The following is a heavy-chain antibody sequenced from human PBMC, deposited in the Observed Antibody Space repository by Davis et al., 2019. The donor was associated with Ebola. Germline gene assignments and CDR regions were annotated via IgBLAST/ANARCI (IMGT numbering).Heavy chain of an antibody. Sequence: PGGSLRLSCAASAFTFSSYSMNWVRQAPGKGLEWVSSISSSSSYIYYADSVKGRFTISRDNAKNSLYLQMNSLRAEDTAVYYCARDRSSGYYSYDAFDIWGQGTMVTVSS. CDR2: ISSSSSYI. V-gene: IGHV3-21*01. CDR3: ARDRSSGYYSYDAFDI. J-gene: IGHJ3*02. CDR1: AFTFSSYS. D-gene: IGHD3-22*01.